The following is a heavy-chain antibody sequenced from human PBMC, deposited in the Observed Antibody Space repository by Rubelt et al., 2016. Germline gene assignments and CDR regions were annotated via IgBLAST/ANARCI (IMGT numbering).Heavy chain of an antibody. Sequence: LEWIGSIYYSGSTYYNPSLKSRVTISVDTSKNQFSLKLSSVTAADTAVYYCARGGYVDFDYWGQGTLVTVSS. V-gene: IGHV4-39*07. CDR2: IYYSGST. CDR3: ARGGYVDFDY. J-gene: IGHJ4*02. D-gene: IGHD5-18*01.